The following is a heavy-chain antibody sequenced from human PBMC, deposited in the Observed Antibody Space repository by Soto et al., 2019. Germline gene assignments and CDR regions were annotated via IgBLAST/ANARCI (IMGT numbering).Heavy chain of an antibody. J-gene: IGHJ4*02. CDR3: AKGEYYDILTGPFEVSLYFDY. D-gene: IGHD3-9*01. CDR2: ISGSGGST. CDR1: GFTFSSYA. V-gene: IGHV3-23*01. Sequence: PGGSLRLSCAASGFTFSSYAMSWVRQAPGKGLEWVSAISGSGGSTYYADSVKGRFTISRDNSKNTLYLQMNSLRAEDTAVYYCAKGEYYDILTGPFEVSLYFDYWGQGTLVTVSS.